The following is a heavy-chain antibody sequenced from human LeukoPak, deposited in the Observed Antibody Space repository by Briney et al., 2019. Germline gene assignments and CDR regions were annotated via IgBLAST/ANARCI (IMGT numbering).Heavy chain of an antibody. CDR2: ISGSGGST. Sequence: AGGSLRLSCAASGFTFSSYAVSWVRQAPGKGLEWVSAISGSGGSTYYADSVKGRFTISRDNSKNTLYLQMNSLRAEDTAVYYCAKGFYHVGATTVYDYWGQGTLVTVSS. D-gene: IGHD1-26*01. J-gene: IGHJ4*02. CDR1: GFTFSSYA. CDR3: AKGFYHVGATTVYDY. V-gene: IGHV3-23*01.